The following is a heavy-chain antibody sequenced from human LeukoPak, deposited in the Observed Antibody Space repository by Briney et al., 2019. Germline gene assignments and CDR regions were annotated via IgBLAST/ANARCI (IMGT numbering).Heavy chain of an antibody. D-gene: IGHD3-22*01. CDR3: AKDRRYYDSSGLDY. CDR1: GFTFSSYG. V-gene: IGHV3-30*18. J-gene: IGHJ4*02. Sequence: PGGSLRLSCAASGFTFSSYGMHWVRQAPGKGLEWVAVISYDGSNKCYADSVKGRFTISRDNSKNTLYLQMNSLRAEDTAVYYCAKDRRYYDSSGLDYWGQGTLVTVSS. CDR2: ISYDGSNK.